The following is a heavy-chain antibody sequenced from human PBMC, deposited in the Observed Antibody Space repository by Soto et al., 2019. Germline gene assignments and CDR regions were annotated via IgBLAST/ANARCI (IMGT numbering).Heavy chain of an antibody. CDR2: IYKSATT. D-gene: IGHD2-15*01. V-gene: IGHV4-30-4*01. CDR3: ARGRYCLTGRCFPNWFDS. Sequence: QVQLVESGPGLVKPSQTLSLTCSVSGDSISSVDYFWAWIRQPPGQALEYIGYIYKSATTYYNPSFESRVAISLDTSKSQFPLNVTSVTAADTAVYFCARGRYCLTGRCFPNWFDSWGQGTLVTVSS. J-gene: IGHJ5*01. CDR1: GDSISSVDYF.